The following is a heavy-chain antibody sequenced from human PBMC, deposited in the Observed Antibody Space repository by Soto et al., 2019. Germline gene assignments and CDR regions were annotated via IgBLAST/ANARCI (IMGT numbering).Heavy chain of an antibody. CDR1: GYTFSNFG. CDR3: ARDKGYGFGWSSSSGMDV. CDR2: ISGYNGNT. Sequence: ASVKVSCKASGYTFSNFGLSWVRRAPGQGLEWMGWISGYNGNTNSAERFQGRVTMTTDTFTSTAYMEVRSLTSDDTAVYYCARDKGYGFGWSSSSGMDVWGQGTTVTVS. V-gene: IGHV1-18*01. D-gene: IGHD5-18*01. J-gene: IGHJ6*02.